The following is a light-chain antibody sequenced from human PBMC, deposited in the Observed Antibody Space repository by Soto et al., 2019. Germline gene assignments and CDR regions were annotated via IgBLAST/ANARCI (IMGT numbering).Light chain of an antibody. V-gene: IGKV3-20*01. CDR3: QQYGSSPFP. Sequence: EIVLTQSPGTLSLSPGERATLSCRASQSVSSSYLAWYQQKPGQAPRLLIYGASSRATGIPDRFSGSGSGTDFTLTISRLEPEDFAVYYCQQYGSSPFPFGPGPKVDIK. CDR1: QSVSSSY. J-gene: IGKJ3*01. CDR2: GAS.